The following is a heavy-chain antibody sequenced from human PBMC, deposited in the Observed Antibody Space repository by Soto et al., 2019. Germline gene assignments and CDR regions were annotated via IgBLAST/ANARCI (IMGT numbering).Heavy chain of an antibody. CDR1: GFTFSSYA. Sequence: EVQMLESGLGLVQPGGSLRLACAASGFTFSSYALTWVLQAPGKGLEWVSSITGSGDYTRYTDSVKGRFTITRDNAKNTLFLQMKSLRADDTAIYYFGKGPNGDYFGAFDFWGQGTMVTVSS. V-gene: IGHV3-23*01. J-gene: IGHJ3*01. CDR3: GKGPNGDYFGAFDF. D-gene: IGHD4-17*01. CDR2: ITGSGDYT.